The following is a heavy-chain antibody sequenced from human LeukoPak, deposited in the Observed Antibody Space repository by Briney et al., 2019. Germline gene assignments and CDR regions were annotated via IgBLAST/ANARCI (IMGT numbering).Heavy chain of an antibody. D-gene: IGHD6-6*01. J-gene: IGHJ4*02. CDR2: IWYDGSNK. CDR3: AKKSGASIAALDY. CDR1: GFTFSSYG. V-gene: IGHV3-33*06. Sequence: GGSLRLSCAASGFTFSSYGMHWVRQAPGKGLEWVAVIWYDGSNKYYADSVKGRFTISRDNSKNTLYLQMNSLRAEDTAVYYCAKKSGASIAALDYWGQGTLVTVSS.